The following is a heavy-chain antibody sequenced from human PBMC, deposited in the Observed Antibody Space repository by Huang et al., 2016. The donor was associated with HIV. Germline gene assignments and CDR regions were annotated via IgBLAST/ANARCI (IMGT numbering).Heavy chain of an antibody. J-gene: IGHJ4*02. D-gene: IGHD5-12*01. Sequence: QVQLVQSGAEVKKPGASVKVSCKPSGYTFADYFIHWVRQAPGQGLEWMAWRNPKNGDTNYAQKFLGRVTVTGDTSINTAYMEFSGLTSDDTANYYCTRDGVAPDEEFDYWGQGTLIIVSS. CDR2: RNPKNGDT. CDR3: TRDGVAPDEEFDY. V-gene: IGHV1-2*02. CDR1: GYTFADYF.